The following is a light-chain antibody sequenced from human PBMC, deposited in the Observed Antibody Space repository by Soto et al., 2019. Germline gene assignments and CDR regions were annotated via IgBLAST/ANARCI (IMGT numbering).Light chain of an antibody. V-gene: IGKV3-15*01. J-gene: IGKJ4*01. CDR2: ATS. Sequence: EIVLTQSPATLSVSPGERATLSCRASHSVGNNFAWYQQKPGQAPRLLIFATSTRATGVPARFSGSGSGTEFTLTISSLQSEDFAVYYCQQYCDWPLTFGGGAKVEIE. CDR1: HSVGNN. CDR3: QQYCDWPLT.